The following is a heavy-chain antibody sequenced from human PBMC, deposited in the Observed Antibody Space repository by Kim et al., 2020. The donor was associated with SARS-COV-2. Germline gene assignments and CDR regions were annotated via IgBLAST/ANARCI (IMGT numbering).Heavy chain of an antibody. CDR1: GGSISSSNW. V-gene: IGHV4-4*02. CDR3: ARRGIGLRFLGGFDP. D-gene: IGHD3-3*01. J-gene: IGHJ5*02. CDR2: IYHSGST. Sequence: SETLSLTCAVSGGSISSSNWWSWVRQPPGKGLEWIGEIYHSGSTNYNPSLKSRVTISVDKSKNQFSLKLSSVTAADTAVYYCARRGIGLRFLGGFDPWGQGNLVSVSS.